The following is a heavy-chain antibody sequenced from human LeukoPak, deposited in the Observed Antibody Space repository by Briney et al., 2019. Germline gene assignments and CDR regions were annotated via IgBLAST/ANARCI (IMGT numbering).Heavy chain of an antibody. CDR1: GLSFGAHA. J-gene: IGHJ4*02. V-gene: IGHV3-23*01. Sequence: GGSLRLSCAASGLSFGAHAMHWVRQAPGMGPEWVSGVGGGGQRTHYADSVKGRFTISRDNSKNTLYLQMNSLRAEDTAVYYCAKEEFDYWGQGTLVTVSS. CDR3: AKEEFDY. CDR2: VGGGGQRT.